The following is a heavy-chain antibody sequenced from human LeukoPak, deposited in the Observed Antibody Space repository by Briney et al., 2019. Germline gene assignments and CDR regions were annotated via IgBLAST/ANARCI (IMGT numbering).Heavy chain of an antibody. V-gene: IGHV3-23*01. Sequence: PGGSLRLSCAASGFSFCSYAMSWVRQAPGKGLEWVSAMSASGGSTYYADSVKGRFSISRDNSKNTLYLQMKSLRAEDTAVYYCAKVRSFDILTGYYKWFDPWGQGTPVTVSS. J-gene: IGHJ5*02. CDR1: GFSFCSYA. D-gene: IGHD3-9*01. CDR3: AKVRSFDILTGYYKWFDP. CDR2: MSASGGST.